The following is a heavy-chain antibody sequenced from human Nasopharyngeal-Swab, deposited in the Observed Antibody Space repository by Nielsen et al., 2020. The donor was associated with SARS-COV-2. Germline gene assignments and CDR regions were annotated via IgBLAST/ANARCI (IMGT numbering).Heavy chain of an antibody. J-gene: IGHJ4*02. CDR2: IVGSGDISGSGGNT. D-gene: IGHD2/OR15-2a*01. V-gene: IGHV3-23*01. CDR1: GYSFGTYG. Sequence: GESLKISCVASGYSFGTYGMSWVRQAPGKGLEWVAAIVGSGDISGSGGNTYYADSVKGRFTISRDNSKNTLSLQMNSLRAEDTAVYYCAKDLRGPYFFWGQGTLVTVSS. CDR3: AKDLRGPYFF.